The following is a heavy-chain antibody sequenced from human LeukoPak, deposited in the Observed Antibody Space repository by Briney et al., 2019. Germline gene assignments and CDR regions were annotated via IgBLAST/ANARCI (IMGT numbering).Heavy chain of an antibody. V-gene: IGHV3-7*01. CDR3: ARSVDCSGGSCYLFDY. CDR1: GFTFRSYW. D-gene: IGHD2-15*01. CDR2: IKQDGSEK. Sequence: GGSLRLSCAASGFTFRSYWMSWVRQAPGKGLEWVANIKQDGSEKYYVDSVKGRFTISRDNAKNSLYLQMNSLRAEDTAVYYCARSVDCSGGSCYLFDYWGQGTLVTVSS. J-gene: IGHJ4*02.